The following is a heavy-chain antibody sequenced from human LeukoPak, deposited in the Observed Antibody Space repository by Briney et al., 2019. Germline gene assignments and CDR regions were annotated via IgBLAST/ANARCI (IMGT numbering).Heavy chain of an antibody. D-gene: IGHD3-3*01. V-gene: IGHV4-39*07. CDR3: AKEWLLYSVFDP. J-gene: IGHJ5*02. CDR1: GGSISSSSYY. CDR2: IYYSGST. Sequence: SETLSLTCTVSGGSISSSSYYWGWIRQPPGKGLEWIGSIYYSGSTYYNPSLKSRVTISVDTSKNQFSLRLSSVTAADTAVYYCAKEWLLYSVFDPWGQGTPVTVSS.